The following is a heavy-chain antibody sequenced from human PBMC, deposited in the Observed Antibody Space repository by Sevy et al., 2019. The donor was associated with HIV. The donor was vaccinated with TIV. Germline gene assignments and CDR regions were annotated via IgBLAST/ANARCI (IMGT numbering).Heavy chain of an antibody. CDR3: TRGGARDSSSWYDYFDY. V-gene: IGHV3-73*01. CDR1: GFTFSGSA. CDR2: IRSKGKSYAT. J-gene: IGHJ4*02. D-gene: IGHD6-13*01. Sequence: GGSLRLSCAASGFTFSGSAMQWVRQASGKGLEWVGRIRSKGKSYATAYAAWVKGRFTISRDDSKNTVYMQMNSLKTEDTAVYYCTRGGARDSSSWYDYFDYWGQGTLVTVSS.